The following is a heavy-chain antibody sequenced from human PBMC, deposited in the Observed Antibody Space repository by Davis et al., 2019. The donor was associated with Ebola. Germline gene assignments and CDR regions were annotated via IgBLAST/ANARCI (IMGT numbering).Heavy chain of an antibody. Sequence: GESLKISCAASGFTFSSYGMHWVRQAPGKGLEWVAVIWYDGSNKYYADSVKGRFTISRDNSKNTLYLQMNSLRAEDTAVYYCAREGYCSSTSCYSFYYGMDVWGQGTTVTVSS. J-gene: IGHJ6*02. V-gene: IGHV3-33*08. CDR2: IWYDGSNK. D-gene: IGHD2-2*01. CDR3: AREGYCSSTSCYSFYYGMDV. CDR1: GFTFSSYG.